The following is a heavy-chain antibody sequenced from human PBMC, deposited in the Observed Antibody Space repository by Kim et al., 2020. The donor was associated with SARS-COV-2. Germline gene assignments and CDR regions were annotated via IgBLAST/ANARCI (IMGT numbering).Heavy chain of an antibody. J-gene: IGHJ5*02. D-gene: IGHD1-20*01. V-gene: IGHV1-24*01. Sequence: KCQGRVTMTEDTSTDTAYMELSSLRSEDTAVYYCATELLHNWNHNNWFDPWGQGTLVTVSS. CDR3: ATELLHNWNHNNWFDP.